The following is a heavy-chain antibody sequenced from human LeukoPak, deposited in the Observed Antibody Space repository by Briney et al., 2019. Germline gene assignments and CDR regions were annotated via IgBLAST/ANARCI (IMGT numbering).Heavy chain of an antibody. CDR3: ATRGAAGYYNY. CDR1: GGSISSYY. CDR2: IYYSGST. D-gene: IGHD3-9*01. V-gene: IGHV4-59*01. J-gene: IGHJ4*02. Sequence: SSETLSLTCTVSGGSISSYYWSWIRQPPGKGLEWIGYIYYSGSTNYNPSLKSRVTISVDTSKNQFSLKLSSVTAADTAVYYCATRGAAGYYNYWGQGTLVTVSS.